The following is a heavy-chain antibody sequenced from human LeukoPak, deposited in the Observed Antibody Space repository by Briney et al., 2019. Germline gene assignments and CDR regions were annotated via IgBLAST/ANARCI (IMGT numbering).Heavy chain of an antibody. D-gene: IGHD3-22*01. J-gene: IGHJ4*02. Sequence: GASVKVSCKASGYTFTSYGISWVRQAPGQGLEWMGWISAYNGNTNYAQKLQGRVTMTTDTSTSTAYMELRSLRSEDTAVYYCARDYYDSSGYYYFFDLWGQGTLVTVSS. CDR1: GYTFTSYG. V-gene: IGHV1-18*01. CDR2: ISAYNGNT. CDR3: ARDYYDSSGYYYFFDL.